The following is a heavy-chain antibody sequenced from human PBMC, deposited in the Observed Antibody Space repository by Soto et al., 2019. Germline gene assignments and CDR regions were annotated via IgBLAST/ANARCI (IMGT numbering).Heavy chain of an antibody. D-gene: IGHD3-10*01. V-gene: IGHV3-23*01. CDR3: EKVKYEGVLTTILDS. Sequence: GGSLRLSSGGSGYKFDNYAVTWVRQDTGKGLEWVSGISGDGGMTFYADSVKGRFTISRDNSKNTLLLQMYSLRAEDTAVYYCEKVKYEGVLTTILDSWGQGTLVTVSS. CDR1: GYKFDNYA. CDR2: ISGDGGMT. J-gene: IGHJ4*02.